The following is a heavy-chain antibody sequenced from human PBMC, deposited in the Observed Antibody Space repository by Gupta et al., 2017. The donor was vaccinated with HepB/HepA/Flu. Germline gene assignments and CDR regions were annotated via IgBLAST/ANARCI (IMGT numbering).Heavy chain of an antibody. V-gene: IGHV1-2*05. J-gene: IGHJ4*02. CDR1: GYTFTNYY. D-gene: IGHD1-14*01. CDR3: ATIEGLIGTT. CDR2: INPNNGDT. Sequence: QVHLVQSGAEVKKPGASMKVSCKASGYTFTNYYVHWIRQVPGQGPEWMGRINPNNGDTVYAHNFQGRVTMTTDTSITTAYLDLSRLRIDDTVIYYCATIEGLIGTTWGQGALVTISS.